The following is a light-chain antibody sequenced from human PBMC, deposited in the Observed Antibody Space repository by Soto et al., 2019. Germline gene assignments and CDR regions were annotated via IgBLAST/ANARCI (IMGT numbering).Light chain of an antibody. CDR2: GAS. CDR1: QSVSSN. Sequence: EIVMTQSPATLSVSPGERATLSCGASQSVSSNLAWYQQKPGQAPRLLSYGASTRATGIPARFSGSGSGTEFTLTFSSLRSEDFAVYYCQQYNNWPRTFGQGTKVDIK. CDR3: QQYNNWPRT. V-gene: IGKV3-15*01. J-gene: IGKJ1*01.